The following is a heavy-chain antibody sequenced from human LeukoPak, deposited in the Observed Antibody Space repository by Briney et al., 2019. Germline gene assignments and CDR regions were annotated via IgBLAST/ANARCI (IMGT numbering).Heavy chain of an antibody. CDR2: ISSSGSTI. D-gene: IGHD2-21*02. Sequence: GGSLRLSCAASGFTFSDYYMSWIRQAPGKGLEWVSYISSSGSTIYYADSVKGRFTISRDNAKNSLYLQMNSLRAEDTAVYYCARDEVVVTAILDYWGQGTLVTVSS. CDR1: GFTFSDYY. CDR3: ARDEVVVTAILDY. J-gene: IGHJ4*02. V-gene: IGHV3-11*01.